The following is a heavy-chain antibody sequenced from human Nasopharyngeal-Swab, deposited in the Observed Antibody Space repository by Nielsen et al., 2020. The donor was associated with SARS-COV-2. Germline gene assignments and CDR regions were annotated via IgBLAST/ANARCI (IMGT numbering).Heavy chain of an antibody. D-gene: IGHD1-26*01. V-gene: IGHV3-73*01. CDR1: GFTFSDSS. Sequence: GVLKISGTASGFTFSDSSINWVRQASGKGLEWIGRIRSKVNDYATAYGVSVKGRFTISRDDSKNTAYLQMTSLKTEDTALYYCARVNPVSGSYYDAIDIWGQGAMVTVSS. J-gene: IGHJ3*02. CDR3: ARVNPVSGSYYDAIDI. CDR2: IRSKVNDYAT.